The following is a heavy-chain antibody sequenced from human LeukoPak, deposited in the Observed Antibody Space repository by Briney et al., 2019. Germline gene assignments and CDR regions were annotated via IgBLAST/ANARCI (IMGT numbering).Heavy chain of an antibody. CDR1: GYSISSGYY. Sequence: PSETLSLTCAVSGYSISSGYYWGWIRQPPGKALEWIGSIYHSGSTYYNPSLKSRVTISVDTSKNQFSLKLSSVTAADTAVYYCARHDHRTWSYYMDVWGKGTTVTVSS. V-gene: IGHV4-38-2*01. CDR2: IYHSGST. CDR3: ARHDHRTWSYYMDV. D-gene: IGHD1/OR15-1a*01. J-gene: IGHJ6*03.